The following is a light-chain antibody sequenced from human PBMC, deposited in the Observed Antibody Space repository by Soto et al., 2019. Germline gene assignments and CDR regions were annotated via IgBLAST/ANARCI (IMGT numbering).Light chain of an antibody. J-gene: IGKJ4*01. CDR3: QQYYPTLT. V-gene: IGKV4-1*01. CDR2: WAS. Sequence: DIVMTQSPDSLAVSLGERATINCKSSQSVLYSSDNKNYLAWYQQKPGQPPKLLIYWASTRDSGVPDRFSGRGSGTDFTLTISSLQAEDVAVYFCQQYYPTLTFGGGTKVEIK. CDR1: QSVLYSSDNKNY.